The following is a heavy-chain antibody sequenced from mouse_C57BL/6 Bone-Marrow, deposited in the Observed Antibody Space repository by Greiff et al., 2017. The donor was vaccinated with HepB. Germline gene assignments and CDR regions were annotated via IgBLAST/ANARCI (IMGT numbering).Heavy chain of an antibody. J-gene: IGHJ4*01. CDR3: TTDAMDY. V-gene: IGHV14-4*01. CDR1: GFNIKDDY. Sequence: EVQLQQSGAELVRPGVSVKLSCTASGFNIKDDYMHWVKQRPEKGLEWIGWIGTEYGDAGYASKFTGKATITADTSSNTAYLQLSSLTSADTAVYYCTTDAMDYWGQGTSVTVSS. CDR2: IGTEYGDA.